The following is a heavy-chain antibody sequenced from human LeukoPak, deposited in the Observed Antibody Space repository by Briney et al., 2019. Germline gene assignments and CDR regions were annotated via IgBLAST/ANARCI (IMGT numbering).Heavy chain of an antibody. D-gene: IGHD3-22*01. CDR3: ARFYYDSSGYSFHAFDI. Sequence: GGSLRLSCAASGFTVSSNYMSWVRQAPGERLEWVSLIYSGGSTYYSDSVKGRFTIFRDNSKNTLYLQMNSLRAEDTAAYYCARFYYDSSGYSFHAFDIWGQGTMVTVSS. V-gene: IGHV3-53*01. CDR2: IYSGGST. CDR1: GFTVSSNY. J-gene: IGHJ3*02.